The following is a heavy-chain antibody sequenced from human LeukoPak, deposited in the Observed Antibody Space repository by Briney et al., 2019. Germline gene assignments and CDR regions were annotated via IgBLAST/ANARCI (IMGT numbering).Heavy chain of an antibody. J-gene: IGHJ4*02. V-gene: IGHV3-30*03. D-gene: IGHD5-18*01. CDR2: ISYDGSNK. CDR3: ASPGQSSSYGYGANFDY. CDR1: GFTFSSYG. Sequence: PGGSLRLSCAASGFTFSSYGMHWVRQAPGKGLEWVAVISYDGSNKYYADSVKGRFTISRDNSKNTLYLQMNSLRAEDTAVYYCASPGQSSSYGYGANFDYWGQGTLVTVSS.